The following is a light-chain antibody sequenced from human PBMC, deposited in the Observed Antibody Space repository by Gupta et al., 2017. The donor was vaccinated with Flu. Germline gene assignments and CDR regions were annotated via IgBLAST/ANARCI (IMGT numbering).Light chain of an antibody. Sequence: ISCRSSQSLLPSNGFICLSWFMQKPGQSPQRLVYLGSFRAYGVPDRFNGSGSGTDFTLKISRVEADDVGLYYCMQATDSPHTFGHGTKLE. V-gene: IGKV2-28*01. J-gene: IGKJ2*01. CDR2: LGS. CDR3: MQATDSPHT. CDR1: QSLLPSNGFIC.